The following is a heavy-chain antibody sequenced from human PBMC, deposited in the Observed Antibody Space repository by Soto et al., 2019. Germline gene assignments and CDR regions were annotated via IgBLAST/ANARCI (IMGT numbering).Heavy chain of an antibody. Sequence: SETLSLTCTVSGGSISSYYWSWIRQPPGKELEWIGYIYYSGNTKYNPSLNSRVTISLDTSKNQFSLKLNSVTAADTAVYYCASHNWYNWGFEYWGQGPLVTVSS. J-gene: IGHJ4*02. CDR2: IYYSGNT. V-gene: IGHV4-59*01. D-gene: IGHD1-20*01. CDR3: ASHNWYNWGFEY. CDR1: GGSISSYY.